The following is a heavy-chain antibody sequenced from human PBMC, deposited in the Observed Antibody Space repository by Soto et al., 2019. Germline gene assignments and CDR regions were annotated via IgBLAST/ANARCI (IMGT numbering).Heavy chain of an antibody. J-gene: IGHJ4*02. Sequence: QVQLVESGGGVVQPGRSLRLSCAASGFTFSSYAMHWVRQAPGKGLEWVAVISYDGSNKYYADSVKGRFTISRDNSNNTLYLQMNSLRAEDTAVYYCARSSFDYCSGGSCYPNDYWGQGTLVTVSS. CDR3: ARSSFDYCSGGSCYPNDY. D-gene: IGHD2-15*01. V-gene: IGHV3-30-3*01. CDR1: GFTFSSYA. CDR2: ISYDGSNK.